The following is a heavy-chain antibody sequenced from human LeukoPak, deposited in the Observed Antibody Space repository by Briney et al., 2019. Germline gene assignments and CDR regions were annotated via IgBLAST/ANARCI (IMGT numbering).Heavy chain of an antibody. J-gene: IGHJ4*02. CDR1: GGTFSSYA. CDR2: IIPILGIA. D-gene: IGHD5-18*01. V-gene: IGHV1-69*04. Sequence: SVKVSCKASGGTFSSYAISWVRQAPGQGLEWMGRIIPILGIANYAQKFQGRVTITADKSTSTAYMELSSLRPEDTAVYYCARAWGYSYGPFDYWGQGTLVTVSS. CDR3: ARAWGYSYGPFDY.